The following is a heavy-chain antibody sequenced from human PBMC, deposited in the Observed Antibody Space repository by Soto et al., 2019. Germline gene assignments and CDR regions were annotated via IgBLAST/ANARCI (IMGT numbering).Heavy chain of an antibody. D-gene: IGHD3-22*01. CDR1: ESIFRGYG. Sequence: GGSLRLSCAVSESIFRGYGMHWVRQAPGKGLEWVAIIRFDGSNIHYADYVMGRFTISRDNSKNTLYLQMNSLRAEDTAVHYCARDGEEYYYDSSGSHWFDPWGQGTLVTVSS. CDR3: ARDGEEYYYDSSGSHWFDP. J-gene: IGHJ5*02. V-gene: IGHV3-30*02. CDR2: IRFDGSNI.